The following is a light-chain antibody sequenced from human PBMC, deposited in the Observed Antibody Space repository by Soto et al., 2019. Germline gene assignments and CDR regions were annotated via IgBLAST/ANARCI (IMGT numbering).Light chain of an antibody. Sequence: QSVLTQPPSVSGAPGQRVTISCTGSSSNMGMGYDVHWYQQLPGTAPKLLIYGDTRRPSGVPDRFSASTSGTSASLAITGLQADDEADYYCQSYDNSLSGDVVFGGGTQLTVL. J-gene: IGLJ2*01. CDR3: QSYDNSLSGDVV. CDR1: SSNMGMGYD. CDR2: GDT. V-gene: IGLV1-40*01.